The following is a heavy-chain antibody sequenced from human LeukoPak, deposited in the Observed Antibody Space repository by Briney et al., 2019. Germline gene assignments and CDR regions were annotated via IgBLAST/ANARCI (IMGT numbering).Heavy chain of an antibody. CDR1: GYTFTSYA. D-gene: IGHD1-7*01. CDR2: INAGNGNT. J-gene: IGHJ4*02. Sequence: GASVKVSCKASGYTFTSYAMHWVRQAPGQRLEWMGWINAGNGNTKYSQKFQGRVTITRDTSASTAYMELSSLRSEDTAVYYCATTLGSYNWNYVGRDYWGQGTLVTVSS. V-gene: IGHV1-3*01. CDR3: ATTLGSYNWNYVGRDY.